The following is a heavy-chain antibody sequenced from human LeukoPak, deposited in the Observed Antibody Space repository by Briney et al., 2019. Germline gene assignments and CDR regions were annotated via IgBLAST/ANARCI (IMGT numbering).Heavy chain of an antibody. CDR2: VYYGGST. V-gene: IGHV4-39*01. Sequence: SETLSLTCTVSGGSISRTSTYWGWFRQPPGKGLEWIGSVYYGGSTYYNPSLTSRVTISVDTSKNQFSLKLSSVTAADTAVYYCARLRIYCTGGTCYYYFDYWGQGTLVTVSP. D-gene: IGHD2-15*01. J-gene: IGHJ4*02. CDR3: ARLRIYCTGGTCYYYFDY. CDR1: GGSISRTSTY.